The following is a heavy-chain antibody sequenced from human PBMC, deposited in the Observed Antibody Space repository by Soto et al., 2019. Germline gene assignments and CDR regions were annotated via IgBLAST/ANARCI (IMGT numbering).Heavy chain of an antibody. J-gene: IGHJ5*02. CDR2: TYYRSRFFS. CDR1: GDSVSSYSAA. D-gene: IGHD3-10*01. Sequence: SQTLSLTCAISGDSVSSYSAAWNWIRQSPSGGLEWLGRTYYRSRFFSDYAESVKSRIIINPDTSKSQFSLQLKSVTPEDTAVYYCVRDRYSSSGWFDPWGQGTLVTVSS. V-gene: IGHV6-1*01. CDR3: VRDRYSSSGWFDP.